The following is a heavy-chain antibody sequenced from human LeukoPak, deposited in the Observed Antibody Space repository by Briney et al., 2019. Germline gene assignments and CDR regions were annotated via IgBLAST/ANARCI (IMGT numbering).Heavy chain of an antibody. V-gene: IGHV4-34*01. CDR2: INHSGST. D-gene: IGHD2-2*01. Sequence: IWGRRPPEKKMEWIGEINHSGSTNYNPSLKSRVAISVDTSKNQFSLKLNSVTAADTAVYYCARRTVVVPAALDYWGQGTLVTVSS. CDR3: ARRTVVVPAALDY. J-gene: IGHJ4*02.